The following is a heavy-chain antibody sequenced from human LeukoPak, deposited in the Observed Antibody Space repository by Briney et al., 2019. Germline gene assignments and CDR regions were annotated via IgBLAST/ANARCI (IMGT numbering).Heavy chain of an antibody. Sequence: GASVKVSCKASGYTFTSYAMHWVRQAPGQRLEWMGWINAGNGNTKYSQKFQGRVTITRDTSASTAYTELSSLRSEDTAVYYCARDLDSGYDLGAFDIWGQGTMVTVSS. J-gene: IGHJ3*02. CDR1: GYTFTSYA. D-gene: IGHD5-12*01. CDR2: INAGNGNT. V-gene: IGHV1-3*01. CDR3: ARDLDSGYDLGAFDI.